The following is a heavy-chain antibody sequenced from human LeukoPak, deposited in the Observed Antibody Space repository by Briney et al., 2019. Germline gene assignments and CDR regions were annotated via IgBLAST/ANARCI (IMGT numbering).Heavy chain of an antibody. J-gene: IGHJ4*02. D-gene: IGHD1-26*01. CDR2: INSDGSTI. CDR3: ARAAYYRFDY. V-gene: IGHV3-74*01. CDR1: GFTFRSYW. Sequence: PGGSLRLSCAASGFTFRSYWVHWVRQAPGKGLEWVARINSDGSTINHADSVRGRFTISRDNAENTLYLQMSSLRAEDTAIYFCARAAYYRFDYWGQGTLVTVSS.